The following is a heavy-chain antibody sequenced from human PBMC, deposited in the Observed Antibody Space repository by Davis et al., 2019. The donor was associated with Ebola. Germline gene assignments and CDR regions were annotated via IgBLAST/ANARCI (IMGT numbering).Heavy chain of an antibody. CDR3: AKGSLYGSRSITAGMDV. J-gene: IGHJ6*02. V-gene: IGHV3-30-3*01. CDR1: GFTFSSYA. CDR2: ISYDGSNK. Sequence: PGGSLRLSCAASGFTFSSYAMHWVRQAPGKGLEWVAVISYDGSNKYYADSVKGRFTISRDNSKNTLYLQMNSLRAEDTAVYHCAKGSLYGSRSITAGMDVWGQGTTVTVSS. D-gene: IGHD4-17*01.